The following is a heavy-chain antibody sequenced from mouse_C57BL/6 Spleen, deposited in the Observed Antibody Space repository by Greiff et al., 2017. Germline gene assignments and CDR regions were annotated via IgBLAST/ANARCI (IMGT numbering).Heavy chain of an antibody. V-gene: IGHV5-17*01. CDR1: GFTFSDYG. Sequence: DVMLVESGGGLVKPGGSLKLSCAASGFTFSDYGMHWVRQAPEKGLEWVAYISSGSSTIYYADTVKGRFTISRDNAKNTLFLQMTSLRSEDTAMYYCARGDDYDPFAYWGQGTLVTVSA. CDR3: ARGDDYDPFAY. CDR2: ISSGSSTI. D-gene: IGHD2-4*01. J-gene: IGHJ3*01.